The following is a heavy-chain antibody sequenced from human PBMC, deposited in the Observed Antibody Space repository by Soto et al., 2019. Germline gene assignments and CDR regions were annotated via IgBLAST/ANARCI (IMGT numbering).Heavy chain of an antibody. CDR1: GFSLSTSGVG. CDR2: IYWDDDK. J-gene: IGHJ4*02. D-gene: IGHD5-18*01. CDR3: AHSIQLWSQHGYYFDY. Sequence: QITLKESGPTLVKPTKTLTLTCTFSGFSLSTSGVGVGWIRQPPGKALEWLALIYWDDDKRYSPSLKSRLTITKDTSKNQVVLTMTNMDPVDTATYYCAHSIQLWSQHGYYFDYWGQGTLVTVSS. V-gene: IGHV2-5*02.